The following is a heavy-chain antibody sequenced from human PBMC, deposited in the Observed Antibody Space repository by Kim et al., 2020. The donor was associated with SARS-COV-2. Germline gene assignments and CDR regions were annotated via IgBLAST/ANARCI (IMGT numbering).Heavy chain of an antibody. CDR3: ARGPRGLRFIEVAGIHYYGMDV. CDR1: GGSFSGYY. V-gene: IGHV4-34*01. D-gene: IGHD6-13*01. J-gene: IGHJ6*02. Sequence: SETLSLTCAVYGGSFSGYYWSWIRQPPGEGLEWIGEINPGGSTNYNPPLESRVTISVDTPKNQFSLNLSSVTAADTAVYYCARGPRGLRFIEVAGIHYYGMDVWGQGTTVTVSS. CDR2: INPGGST.